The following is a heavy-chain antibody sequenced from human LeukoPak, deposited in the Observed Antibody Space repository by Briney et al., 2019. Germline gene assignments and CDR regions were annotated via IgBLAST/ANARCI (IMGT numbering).Heavy chain of an antibody. CDR2: IRYDGNNE. Sequence: PGGSLRLSCAASGFTFSSYGMHWVRQAPGKGLEWVAFIRYDGNNEYYADSVKGRFTISRDNFRNTLYLQMNSLRAEDTAVYYCAKDSCTGGSCYCFDYWGQGTLVTVSS. V-gene: IGHV3-30*02. J-gene: IGHJ4*02. CDR3: AKDSCTGGSCYCFDY. D-gene: IGHD2-8*02. CDR1: GFTFSSYG.